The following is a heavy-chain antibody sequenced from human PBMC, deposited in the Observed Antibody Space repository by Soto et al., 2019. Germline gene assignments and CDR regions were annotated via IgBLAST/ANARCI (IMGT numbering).Heavy chain of an antibody. Sequence: QVQLQESGPGLVKPSETLSLTCTVSGASIGASYWSWIRQSPGKGLEWMGYIFYSGSTNYSPSLNSRVSMTVDSPKNQVSPTLSSVTAADTAGYYGARVSTVTNLDYWGHGMLVTVSS. J-gene: IGHJ4*01. CDR1: GASIGASY. D-gene: IGHD4-17*01. V-gene: IGHV4-59*01. CDR3: ARVSTVTNLDY. CDR2: IFYSGST.